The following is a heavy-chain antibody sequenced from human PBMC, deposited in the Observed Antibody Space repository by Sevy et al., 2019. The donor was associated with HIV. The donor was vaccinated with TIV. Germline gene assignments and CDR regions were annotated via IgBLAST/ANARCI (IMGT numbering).Heavy chain of an antibody. CDR2: IYTSGST. V-gene: IGHV4-4*07. J-gene: IGHJ4*02. CDR3: ARVRWELRGTGYFDY. Sequence: SETLSLTCTVSGGSISSYYWSWIRQPAGKGLEWIGRIYTSGSTNYNPSLKSRVTMSVDTSKNQFSLKLSSVTAAEPAVYYCARVRWELRGTGYFDYWGQGTLVTVSS. CDR1: GGSISSYY. D-gene: IGHD1-26*01.